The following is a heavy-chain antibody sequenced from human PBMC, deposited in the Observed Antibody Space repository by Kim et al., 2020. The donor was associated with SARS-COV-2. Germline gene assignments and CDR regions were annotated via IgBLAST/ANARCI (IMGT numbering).Heavy chain of an antibody. CDR1: GGSFSGYY. D-gene: IGHD5-18*01. V-gene: IGHV4-34*01. J-gene: IGHJ4*02. CDR2: INHSGST. Sequence: SETLSLTCAVYGGSFSGYYWSWIRQPPGKGLEWIGEINHSGSTNYNPSLKSRVTISVDTSKNQFSLKLSSVTAADTAVYYCARGGDSYENDYWGQGTLVTVSS. CDR3: ARGGDSYENDY.